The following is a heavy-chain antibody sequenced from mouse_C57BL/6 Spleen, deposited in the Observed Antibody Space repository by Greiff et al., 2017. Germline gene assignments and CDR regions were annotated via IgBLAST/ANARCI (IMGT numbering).Heavy chain of an antibody. CDR1: GYTFTDYY. CDR2: IYPGSGNT. J-gene: IGHJ2*01. D-gene: IGHD1-1*01. CDR3: ARGVVAPDY. Sequence: VQRVESGAELVRPGASVKLSCKASGYTFTDYYINWVKQRPGQGLEWIARIYPGSGNTYYNEKFKGKATLTAEKSSSTAYMQLSSLTSEDSAVYFCARGVVAPDYWGQGTTLTVSS. V-gene: IGHV1-76*01.